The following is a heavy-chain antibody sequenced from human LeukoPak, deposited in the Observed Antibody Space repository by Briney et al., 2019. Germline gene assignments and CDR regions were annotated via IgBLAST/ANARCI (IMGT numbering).Heavy chain of an antibody. V-gene: IGHV3-9*01. D-gene: IGHD6-19*01. CDR3: AKGPVAGTEGRGTYDY. J-gene: IGHJ4*02. CDR2: ISWNSGSI. Sequence: GGSLRLSRAASGFTFKNYAMNWVRQSPGQGLEWVSGISWNSGSIGYADSVKGRFTISRDNAKNSLYLQMNSLRAEDTALYHCAKGPVAGTEGRGTYDYWGQGTLVTVSS. CDR1: GFTFKNYA.